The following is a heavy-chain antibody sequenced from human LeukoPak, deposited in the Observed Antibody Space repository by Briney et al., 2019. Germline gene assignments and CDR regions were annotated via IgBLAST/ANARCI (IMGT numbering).Heavy chain of an antibody. CDR2: LIPIYGSA. D-gene: IGHD3-22*01. V-gene: IGHV1-69*13. J-gene: IGHJ3*01. Sequence: PRASVKVSCKASGGSFTFTSHAISWVRLAPGQGLEWMGGLIPIYGSANYAQKFQGRLTITSDESTRTVYMELSSLRPEDSAVHYCAGFFSDNSGDAFDLWGQGTMVTVSS. CDR3: AGFFSDNSGDAFDL. CDR1: GGSFTFTSHA.